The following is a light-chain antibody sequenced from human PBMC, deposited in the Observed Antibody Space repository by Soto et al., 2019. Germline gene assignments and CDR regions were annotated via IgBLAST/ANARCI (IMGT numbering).Light chain of an antibody. V-gene: IGKV3D-15*01. CDR1: QNIDNN. Sequence: EIVMTQSPATLSVSPGDRVTLSCRASQNIDNNLAWYQQRPGQPPRLLIYGASTRAHGIPARFSGSGSGTEFTLTISSLQSEDFAVYCCQQYNNWPPLTFGGGTKVEIK. CDR2: GAS. CDR3: QQYNNWPPLT. J-gene: IGKJ4*01.